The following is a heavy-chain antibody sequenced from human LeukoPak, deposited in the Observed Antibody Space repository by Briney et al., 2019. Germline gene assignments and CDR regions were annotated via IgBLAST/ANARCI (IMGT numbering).Heavy chain of an antibody. CDR1: GYTFTSYY. CDR2: INPSGGST. CDR3: ARVGHYCSGGSCYFDY. J-gene: IGHJ4*02. V-gene: IGHV1-46*01. D-gene: IGHD2-15*01. Sequence: ASVKVSCKASGYTFTSYYMHWVRQAPGEGLEWMGIINPSGGSTSYSQKFQGIVTMTRDTATSTVYMEPSSLRSEATAVYYCARVGHYCSGGSCYFDYWGQGTLVTVSS.